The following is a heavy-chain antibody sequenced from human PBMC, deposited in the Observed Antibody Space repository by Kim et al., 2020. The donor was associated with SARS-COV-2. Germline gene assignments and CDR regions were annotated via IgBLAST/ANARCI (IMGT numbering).Heavy chain of an antibody. Sequence: GGSLRLSCAASGFAFSAYWMHWVRQVPGQGLMWVSQIDTDGSITTYAEAVLGRFSISRDNAKNTLYLQMNSLRVEDTAIYYCIRDNIQPGVLWGEGVMVTVSS. V-gene: IGHV3-74*01. CDR1: GFAFSAYW. CDR2: IDTDGSIT. D-gene: IGHD2-15*01. J-gene: IGHJ4*02. CDR3: IRDNIQPGVL.